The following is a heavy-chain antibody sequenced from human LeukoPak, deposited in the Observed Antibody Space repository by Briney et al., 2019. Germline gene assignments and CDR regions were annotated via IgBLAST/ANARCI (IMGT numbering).Heavy chain of an antibody. V-gene: IGHV1-2*02. CDR3: ARDWPSDAAMVTSLAGYFDY. J-gene: IGHJ4*02. Sequence: ASVKVSCKASGYTFTGYYMHWVRQAPGQGLEWMGWINPNSGGTNYAQKFQGRVTMTRDTSISIAYMELSRLRSDDTAVYYCARDWPSDAAMVTSLAGYFDYWGQGTLVTVSS. D-gene: IGHD5-18*01. CDR2: INPNSGGT. CDR1: GYTFTGYY.